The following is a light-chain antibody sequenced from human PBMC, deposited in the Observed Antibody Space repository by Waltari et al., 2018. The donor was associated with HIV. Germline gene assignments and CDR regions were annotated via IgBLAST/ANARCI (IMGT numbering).Light chain of an antibody. CDR3: QQYGDSPMYT. V-gene: IGKV3-20*01. Sequence: IVLTQSPDTLSLSPGERATLPCRASQSVGSTFLAWYQQKPGQAPRLLVYGTSRRATGIPDRFSGSGSGTDFTLAISRLEPEDFAVYYCQQYGDSPMYTFGQGTRLDIK. CDR1: QSVGSTF. CDR2: GTS. J-gene: IGKJ2*01.